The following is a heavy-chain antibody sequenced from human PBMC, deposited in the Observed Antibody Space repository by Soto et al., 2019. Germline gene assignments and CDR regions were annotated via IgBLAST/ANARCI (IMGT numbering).Heavy chain of an antibody. V-gene: IGHV1-18*04. CDR3: ARITIIGYSSSWYVGVKNWFDP. D-gene: IGHD6-13*01. CDR2: ISAYNGKT. Sequence: ASVKVSCKASGYTFTSYGISWVRQAPGQGLEWMGWISAYNGKTNYAQKLQGRVTMTTDTSTSTAYMELRSLRSDDTAVYYCARITIIGYSSSWYVGVKNWFDPWGQGTLVTVSS. J-gene: IGHJ5*02. CDR1: GYTFTSYG.